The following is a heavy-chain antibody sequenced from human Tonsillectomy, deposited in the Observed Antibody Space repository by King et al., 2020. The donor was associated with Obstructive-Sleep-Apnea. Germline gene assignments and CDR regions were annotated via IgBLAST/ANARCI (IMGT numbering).Heavy chain of an antibody. CDR2: INAGNGNT. CDR1: GYTFTSYA. D-gene: IGHD2-15*01. Sequence: QLVQSGAEVKKPGASVKVSCKASGYTFTSYAMHWVRQAPGQRLEWMGWINAGNGNTKYSQKFQGRVTITRDTSASTAYMELSSLGSEDTAVYYCARLGYCSGGSCRGGYYYYGMDVWGQGTTVTVSS. V-gene: IGHV1-3*01. J-gene: IGHJ6*02. CDR3: ARLGYCSGGSCRGGYYYYGMDV.